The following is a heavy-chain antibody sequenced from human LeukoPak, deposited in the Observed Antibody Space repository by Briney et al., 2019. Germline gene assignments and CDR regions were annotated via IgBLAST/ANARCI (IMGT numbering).Heavy chain of an antibody. V-gene: IGHV4-34*01. CDR2: INHSGST. CDR1: GGSFSGYY. J-gene: IGHJ3*02. Sequence: SETLSLTCAVYGGSFSGYYWSWIRQPPGKGLERIGAINHSGSTNYNPPLKSRVTISVDTSKNQFSLKLSSVTAADTAVYYCASVGYYDSSGYYEDAFDIWGQGTMVTVSS. CDR3: ASVGYYDSSGYYEDAFDI. D-gene: IGHD3-22*01.